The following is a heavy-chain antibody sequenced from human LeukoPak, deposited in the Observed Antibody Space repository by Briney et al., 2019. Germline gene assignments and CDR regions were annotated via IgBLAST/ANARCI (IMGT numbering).Heavy chain of an antibody. Sequence: ASVKVSCKASGYTFTSYGISWVRQAPGQGLEWMGWISAYNGNTNYAQKLQSRVTMTTDTSTSTAYMELRSLRSDDTAVYYCARGDTITMVRGVPVTYYYGMDVWGQGTTVTVSS. CDR3: ARGDTITMVRGVPVTYYYGMDV. V-gene: IGHV1-18*01. CDR2: ISAYNGNT. D-gene: IGHD3-10*01. CDR1: GYTFTSYG. J-gene: IGHJ6*02.